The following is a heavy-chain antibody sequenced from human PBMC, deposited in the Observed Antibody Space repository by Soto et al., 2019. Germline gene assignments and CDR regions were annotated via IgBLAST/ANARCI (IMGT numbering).Heavy chain of an antibody. V-gene: IGHV4-34*01. CDR1: GGPFSGYY. D-gene: IGHD2-2*01. CDR3: ERDIVVVPRYCMDV. J-gene: IGHJ6*02. Sequence: SETLSLTCAVYGGPFSGYYWRWFRQPPGKGLEWIGEINHSGSTNYNPSLKSRVTISVDTSKNQISLKLSSVTAADTAVYYCERDIVVVPRYCMDVWGQVTTVTVSS. CDR2: INHSGST.